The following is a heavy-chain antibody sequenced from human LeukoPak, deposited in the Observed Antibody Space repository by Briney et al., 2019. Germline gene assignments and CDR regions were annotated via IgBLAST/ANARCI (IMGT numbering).Heavy chain of an antibody. V-gene: IGHV1-2*02. CDR3: AREAGSGSYYIYFDY. Sequence: ASVKVSCKASGYIFTGYYMHWVRQAPGQGLQWVGWINPKSGGTNYAQKFQGRVTITRNTSISTAYMELRSLRSDDTAVYYCAREAGSGSYYIYFDYWGQGTLVTVSS. D-gene: IGHD3-10*01. CDR1: GYIFTGYY. CDR2: INPKSGGT. J-gene: IGHJ4*02.